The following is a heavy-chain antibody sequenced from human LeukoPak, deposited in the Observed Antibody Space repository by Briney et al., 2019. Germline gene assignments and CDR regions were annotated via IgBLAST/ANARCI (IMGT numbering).Heavy chain of an antibody. Sequence: GGSLRLSCAASGFSVRSSYMSWVRQAPGKGLEWISYISSSGSTLYYADSVKGRFTISRDDAKNSLYLRMNSLRGDDTAVYYCAGERGGYGFYWGQGTLVTVSS. CDR1: GFSVRSSY. V-gene: IGHV3-11*04. D-gene: IGHD5-12*01. CDR2: ISSSGSTL. J-gene: IGHJ4*02. CDR3: AGERGGYGFY.